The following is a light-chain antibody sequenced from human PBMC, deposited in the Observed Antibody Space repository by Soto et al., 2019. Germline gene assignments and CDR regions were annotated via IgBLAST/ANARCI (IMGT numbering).Light chain of an antibody. CDR1: QSVSSN. J-gene: IGKJ1*01. CDR2: GAS. CDR3: QQYNNWLRT. Sequence: EIVMTQSPATLSVSPGERATLSCRASQSVSSNLAWYQQKPGQAPRLLIYGASTRATGIPARFSGSGSGTEFTLTISSLQSEDFAVYYCQQYNNWLRTFGQATKVEIK. V-gene: IGKV3-15*01.